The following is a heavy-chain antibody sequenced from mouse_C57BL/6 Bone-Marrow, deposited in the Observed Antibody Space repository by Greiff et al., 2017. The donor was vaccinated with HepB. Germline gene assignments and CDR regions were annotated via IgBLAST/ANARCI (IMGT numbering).Heavy chain of an antibody. D-gene: IGHD1-1*01. V-gene: IGHV1-61*01. J-gene: IGHJ4*01. CDR2: IYHSDSET. CDR3: ASGGNLLLRFYAMDY. Sequence: QVQLQQPGAELVRPGSSVKLSCKASGYTFTSYWMDWVKQRPGQGLEWIGNIYHSDSETHYNQKFKDKATLTVDKYSTTAYMQLSSLTSEDSAVYYCASGGNLLLRFYAMDYWGQGTSVTVSS. CDR1: GYTFTSYW.